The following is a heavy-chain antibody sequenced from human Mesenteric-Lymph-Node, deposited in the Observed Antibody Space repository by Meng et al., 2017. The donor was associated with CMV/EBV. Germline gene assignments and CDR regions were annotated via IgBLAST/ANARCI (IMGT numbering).Heavy chain of an antibody. CDR1: GDSISRNNAA. CDR2: TYYRSESYN. J-gene: IGHJ4*02. D-gene: IGHD3-16*01. CDR3: AYFGDLPPLW. Sequence: QQRLQQPGPGLGKPSRTPPVTCNIPGDSISRNNAAWNRIRQSPSRGLEWLGRTYYRSESYNDYAVSVKSRISVNLDTSKNQLSLHLNFVTPEDTAVYYCAYFGDLPPLWWGQGTLVTVSS. V-gene: IGHV6-1*01.